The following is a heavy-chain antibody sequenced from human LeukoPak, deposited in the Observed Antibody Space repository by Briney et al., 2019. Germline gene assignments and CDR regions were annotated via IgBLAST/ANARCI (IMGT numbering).Heavy chain of an antibody. J-gene: IGHJ3*02. D-gene: IGHD3-16*01. CDR2: IYSGGST. CDR1: GFTVSSNY. Sequence: GSLRLSCAASGFTVSSNYMSWVRQAPGKGLEWVSVIYSGGSTNYADSVKGRFTISRDNSKNTLYLQMNSLRAEDTAVYYCARSSVTFGGGSPDAFDIWGQGTMVTVSS. CDR3: ARSSVTFGGGSPDAFDI. V-gene: IGHV3-66*01.